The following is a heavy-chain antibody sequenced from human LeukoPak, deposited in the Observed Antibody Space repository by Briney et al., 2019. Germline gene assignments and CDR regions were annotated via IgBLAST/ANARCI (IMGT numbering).Heavy chain of an antibody. Sequence: PLGGSLRLSCAASGFSIDTYWMSWVRQAPGKGLEWVSSISSGADSTYYADSVKGRFTISRDNSKNTLYLQMNGLRADDTAVYYCAKEYYDSSGYYRGFDYWGQGALVTVSS. CDR3: AKEYYDSSGYYRGFDY. V-gene: IGHV3-23*01. J-gene: IGHJ4*02. D-gene: IGHD3-22*01. CDR2: ISSGADST. CDR1: GFSIDTYW.